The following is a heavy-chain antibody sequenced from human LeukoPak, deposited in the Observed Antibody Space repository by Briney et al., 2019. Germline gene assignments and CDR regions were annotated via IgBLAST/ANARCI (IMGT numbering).Heavy chain of an antibody. V-gene: IGHV4-39*01. CDR2: ICYSGST. D-gene: IGHD6-13*01. Sequence: PSETLSLTCTVSGGSISSSSYYWGWIRQPPGMGLEWIGSICYSGSTYYSPSLKNRVTTSVDTSKNQFSLKLSSVIAADTAVYYCASRIAAAEPYWYFDLWGRGTLVTVSS. CDR3: ASRIAAAEPYWYFDL. CDR1: GGSISSSSYY. J-gene: IGHJ2*01.